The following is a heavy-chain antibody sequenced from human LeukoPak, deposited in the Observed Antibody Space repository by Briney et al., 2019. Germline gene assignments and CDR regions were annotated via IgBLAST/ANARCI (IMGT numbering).Heavy chain of an antibody. CDR3: ARGTTEAFYYYYYMDV. V-gene: IGHV1-46*01. CDR1: GYTFINYY. CDR2: INPSGGIT. Sequence: ASVKVSCKASGYTFINYYMYWVRQAPGQGLEWMGIINPSGGITTYAQKFQGRLTMTRDTFTTTVYMELTSLRSKDTAVYYCARGTTEAFYYYYYMDVWGKGTTVTVSS. J-gene: IGHJ6*03. D-gene: IGHD4-11*01.